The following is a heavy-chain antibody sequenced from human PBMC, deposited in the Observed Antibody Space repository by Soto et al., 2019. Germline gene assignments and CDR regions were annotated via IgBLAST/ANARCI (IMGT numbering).Heavy chain of an antibody. Sequence: WGSLRLSCAASGFTFSSYAMHWVRQAPGKGLEWVAVISYDGSNKYYADSVKGRFTISRDNSKNTLYLQMNSLRAEDTAVYYCARDFTSREYCSGVSCYGDYFDYWGQGTLVTVSS. CDR3: ARDFTSREYCSGVSCYGDYFDY. D-gene: IGHD2-15*01. CDR1: GFTFSSYA. V-gene: IGHV3-30*04. J-gene: IGHJ4*02. CDR2: ISYDGSNK.